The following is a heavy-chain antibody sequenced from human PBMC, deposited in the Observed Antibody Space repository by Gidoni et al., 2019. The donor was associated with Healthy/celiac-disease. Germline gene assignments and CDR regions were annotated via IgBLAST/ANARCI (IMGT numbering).Heavy chain of an antibody. V-gene: IGHV3-30*03. J-gene: IGHJ4*02. D-gene: IGHD3-3*01. CDR2: ISYDGSNK. Sequence: QVQLVESGGSVVQPGRSLRLSCAASGFTFGSYGMPWVRQAPGKGLEWVAVISYDGSNKYYADSVKGRFTISRDNSKNTLYLQMNSLRAEDTAVYYCAGESSRGLRFLEWLLYNWGQGTLVTVSS. CDR3: AGESSRGLRFLEWLLYN. CDR1: GFTFGSYG.